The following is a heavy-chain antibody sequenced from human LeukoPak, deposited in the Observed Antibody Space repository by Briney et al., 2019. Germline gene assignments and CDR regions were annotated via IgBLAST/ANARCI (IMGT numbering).Heavy chain of an antibody. CDR1: GFTFDDYA. Sequence: GRSLRLSCAASGFTFDDYAMHWVRHAPGKGLEWVSGISWNSGSIGYADSVKGRFNISRDKAKNSLYLQMNSLRAEDTALYYCAKDEDVNSSRRGLWLSRFGSNNLFQHWGQGTLVTVSS. CDR3: AKDEDVNSSRRGLWLSRFGSNNLFQH. J-gene: IGHJ1*01. V-gene: IGHV3-9*01. D-gene: IGHD6-19*01. CDR2: ISWNSGSI.